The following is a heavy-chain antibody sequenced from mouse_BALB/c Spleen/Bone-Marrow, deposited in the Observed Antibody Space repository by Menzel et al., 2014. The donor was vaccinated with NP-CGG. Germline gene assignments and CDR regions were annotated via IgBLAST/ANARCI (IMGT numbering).Heavy chain of an antibody. CDR3: ARDGYDYAMDY. Sequence: VMLVESGPGLVAPSQSLSITCTVSGFSLTGYAVNWVRQPPGKGLEWLGMIWGDGSTDYNSALKSRLSISNDNSKSQVFLKMNRLQTDDTARYYCARDGYDYAMDYWGQGTSVTVSS. CDR2: IWGDGST. CDR1: GFSLTGYA. V-gene: IGHV2-6-7*01. D-gene: IGHD2-2*01. J-gene: IGHJ4*01.